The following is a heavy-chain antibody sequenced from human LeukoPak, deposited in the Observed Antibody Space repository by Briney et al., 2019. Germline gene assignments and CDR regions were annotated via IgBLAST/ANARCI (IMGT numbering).Heavy chain of an antibody. J-gene: IGHJ4*02. CDR3: VGGVVPATLDY. CDR2: IKQDGSVK. D-gene: IGHD2-2*01. CDR1: GLSFSDHR. V-gene: IGHV3-7*01. Sequence: GGSLRLSCAASGLSFSDHRMTWVRHPPGKGLEWVATIKQDGSVKYYLDSVKGRFTTSRDNSKNTLYLQMNSLRAEDTAVYYCVGGVVPATLDYWGQGTLVTVSS.